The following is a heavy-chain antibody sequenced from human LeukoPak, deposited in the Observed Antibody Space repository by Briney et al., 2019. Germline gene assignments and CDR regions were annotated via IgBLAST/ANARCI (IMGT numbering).Heavy chain of an antibody. J-gene: IGHJ4*02. V-gene: IGHV3-53*01. CDR3: STAPAWDLLFYN. CDR2: IYNANGDT. D-gene: IGHD1-26*01. CDR1: GFSLSRDY. Sequence: PGGSLRLSCAASGFSLSRDYMTCVRQAPGKGLEWVSFIYNANGDTYYSDSVKGRFTISSDHSKNTLYLQMDNLRAEDTAVYYCSTAPAWDLLFYNGGQGTHVTVSS.